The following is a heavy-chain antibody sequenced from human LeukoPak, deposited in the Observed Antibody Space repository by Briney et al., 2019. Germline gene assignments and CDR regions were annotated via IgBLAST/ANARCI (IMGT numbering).Heavy chain of an antibody. CDR3: ARLSQFGVLRFSYYMDV. V-gene: IGHV4-34*01. Sequence: SGTLSLTCAVYGGSFSGYYWSWIRQPPGKGLEWIGEINHSGSTYYNPSLKSRVTISVDTSKNQFSLKLSSVTAADTAVYYCARLSQFGVLRFSYYMDVWGKGTTVTVSS. CDR1: GGSFSGYY. J-gene: IGHJ6*03. CDR2: INHSGST. D-gene: IGHD3-3*01.